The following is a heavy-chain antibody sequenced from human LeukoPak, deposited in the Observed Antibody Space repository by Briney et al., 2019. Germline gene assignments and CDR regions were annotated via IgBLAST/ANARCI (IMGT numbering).Heavy chain of an antibody. V-gene: IGHV4-31*03. CDR2: IYYSGST. D-gene: IGHD2-2*01. CDR1: GGSISSGGYY. J-gene: IGHJ4*02. CDR3: ARWNRPKYCSSTSCYGTKREYYFDY. Sequence: PSQTLSLTCTVSGGSISSGGYYWSWIRQHPGKGLEWIGYIYYSGSTYYNPSLKSRVTISVDTSKNQFSLKLSSVTAADTAVYYCARWNRPKYCSSTSCYGTKREYYFDYWGQGTLVTVSS.